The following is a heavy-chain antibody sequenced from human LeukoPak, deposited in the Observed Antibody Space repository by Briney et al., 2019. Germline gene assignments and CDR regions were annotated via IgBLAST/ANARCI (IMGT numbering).Heavy chain of an antibody. CDR1: GYTLSSYG. CDR3: AREDNLGSGSSPNDY. Sequence: ASVKVSCRAFGYTLSSYGISWLRQAPGQGLEWMGRINPNSGGTNYAQKFQGRVTMTRDTSISTAYMELSRLRSDDTAVYYCAREDNLGSGSSPNDYWGQGTLVTVSS. CDR2: INPNSGGT. J-gene: IGHJ4*02. D-gene: IGHD6-19*01. V-gene: IGHV1-2*06.